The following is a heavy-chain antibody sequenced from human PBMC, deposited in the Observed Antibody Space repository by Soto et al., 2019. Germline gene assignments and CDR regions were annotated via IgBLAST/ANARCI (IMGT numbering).Heavy chain of an antibody. CDR2: IYHLGSI. J-gene: IGHJ6*03. CDR1: SGSIGTYY. CDR3: ARGGISHWAYFYYMDV. Sequence: SETLSLTCTVSSGSIGTYYRSWIRQPPGMALEWIGKIYHLGSINYNPSLKSRVTMSVDTSKNQFSLTLNSVTAADTATYYCARGGISHWAYFYYMDVWDRGTTVTVSS. D-gene: IGHD2-21*01. V-gene: IGHV4-34*01.